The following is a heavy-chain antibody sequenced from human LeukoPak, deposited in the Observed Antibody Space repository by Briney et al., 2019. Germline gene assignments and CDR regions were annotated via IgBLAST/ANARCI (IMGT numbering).Heavy chain of an antibody. CDR3: APRVLAKQQLVPGDY. J-gene: IGHJ4*02. Sequence: PGRSLRLSCAASGFTFSSYAMSWVRQAPGKGLEWVSGISGSGDSTYYTDSVKGRFTISRDNSKNTLYLQMNSLRAEDTAVYYCAPRVLAKQQLVPGDYWGQGTLVSVSS. CDR1: GFTFSSYA. V-gene: IGHV3-23*01. CDR2: ISGSGDST. D-gene: IGHD6-13*01.